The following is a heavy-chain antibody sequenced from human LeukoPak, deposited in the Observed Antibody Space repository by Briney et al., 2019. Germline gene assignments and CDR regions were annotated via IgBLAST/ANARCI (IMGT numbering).Heavy chain of an antibody. CDR2: ISSSSSHI. CDR3: ARDRTSYVA. J-gene: IGHJ3*01. CDR1: GFTFSSYS. V-gene: IGHV3-21*01. D-gene: IGHD1-14*01. Sequence: GGSLRLSCAASGFTFSSYSMNWVRQAPGKGLEWVSSISSSSSHIYYADSVKGRFTISRDNAKNSLYLQMNSLRAEDTAVYYCARDRTSYVAWGQGTMVTVSS.